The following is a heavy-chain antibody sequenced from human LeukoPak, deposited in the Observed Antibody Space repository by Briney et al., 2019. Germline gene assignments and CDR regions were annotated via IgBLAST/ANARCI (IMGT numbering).Heavy chain of an antibody. CDR1: GFTFSSYA. D-gene: IGHD6-13*01. CDR2: ISSDGSDK. Sequence: GGSLRLSCAASGFTFSSYAMHWVRQAPGKGLEWVAVISSDGSDKYYADSVKGRFTISRDNSKNTLYLQMNSLRAEDTAIYYCATAAYSSSWYGAFDIWCQGTMVTVSS. J-gene: IGHJ3*02. CDR3: ATAAYSSSWYGAFDI. V-gene: IGHV3-30*04.